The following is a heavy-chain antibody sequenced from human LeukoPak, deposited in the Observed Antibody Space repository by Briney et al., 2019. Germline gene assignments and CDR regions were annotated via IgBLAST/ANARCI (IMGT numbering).Heavy chain of an antibody. V-gene: IGHV1-2*02. Sequence: GASVKVSCKASGYTFTGYYMHWVRQAPGQGLEWMGWVNPNSGGTNYAQKFQGRVTMTRDTSISTAYMELSRLRSDDTAVYYCARGYYDSSGYYRRDRFQHWGQGTLVTVSS. J-gene: IGHJ1*01. D-gene: IGHD3-22*01. CDR3: ARGYYDSSGYYRRDRFQH. CDR1: GYTFTGYY. CDR2: VNPNSGGT.